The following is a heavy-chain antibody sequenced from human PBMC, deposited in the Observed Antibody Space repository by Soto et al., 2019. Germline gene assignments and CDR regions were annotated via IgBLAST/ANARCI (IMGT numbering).Heavy chain of an antibody. Sequence: SETLSLTCTVPGGSISSGDYYWSWIRQPPGKGLEWIGYIYYSGSTYYNPSLKSRVTISVDTSKNQFSLKLSSVTAADTAVYYCARVVAATHGMDVWGQGTTVTVSS. V-gene: IGHV4-30-4*01. CDR3: ARVVAATHGMDV. D-gene: IGHD2-15*01. CDR1: GGSISSGDYY. CDR2: IYYSGST. J-gene: IGHJ6*02.